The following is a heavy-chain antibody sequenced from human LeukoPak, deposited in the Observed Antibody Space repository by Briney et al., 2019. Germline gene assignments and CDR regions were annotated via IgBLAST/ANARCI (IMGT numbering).Heavy chain of an antibody. Sequence: SETLSLTCTVAGASISSYYWSWIRQPPGKGLEWIGNIYYSGSIKYNPSLKSRVTMSVDTSKNQFSLKLSSVTAADTAIYYCARENPSGYYNRPIDYWGQGTLVTVSS. CDR3: ARENPSGYYNRPIDY. CDR1: GASISSYY. CDR2: IYYSGSI. J-gene: IGHJ4*02. D-gene: IGHD3-22*01. V-gene: IGHV4-59*01.